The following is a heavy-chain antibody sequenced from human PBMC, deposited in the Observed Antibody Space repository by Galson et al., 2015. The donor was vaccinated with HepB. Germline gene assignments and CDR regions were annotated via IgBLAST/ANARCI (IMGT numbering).Heavy chain of an antibody. CDR1: GGSISSSNYY. D-gene: IGHD3-10*01. CDR3: ARRAPMVRGAYPQSGFDY. CDR2: IYYSGST. J-gene: IGHJ4*02. Sequence: SETLSLTCTVSGGSISSSNYYWGWIRQPPGKGLEWIGSIYYSGSTYYNPSLKSRVTISVDTSKNQFSLKLSSVTAADTAVYYCARRAPMVRGAYPQSGFDYWGQGTLVTVSS. V-gene: IGHV4-39*01.